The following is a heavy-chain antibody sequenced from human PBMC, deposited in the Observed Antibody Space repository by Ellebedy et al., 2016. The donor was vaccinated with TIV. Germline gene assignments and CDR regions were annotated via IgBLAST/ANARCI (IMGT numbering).Heavy chain of an antibody. CDR1: GGSISNYY. CDR2: IFYRGNT. Sequence: MPSETLSLTCSVSGGSISNYYWSWIRQAPETGLEWIGYIFYRGNTDYNPSLKSRVPISVHTSKNQFSLILNSVTAADTAMYYCVRYRRCGGDCFDGFDIWGQGTLVTVSS. J-gene: IGHJ3*02. V-gene: IGHV4-59*08. CDR3: VRYRRCGGDCFDGFDI. D-gene: IGHD2-21*02.